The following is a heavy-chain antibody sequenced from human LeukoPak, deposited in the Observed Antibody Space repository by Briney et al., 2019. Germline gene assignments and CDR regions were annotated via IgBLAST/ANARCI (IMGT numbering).Heavy chain of an antibody. V-gene: IGHV5-51*01. CDR1: GYHFAIYW. Sequence: GESLKISCKGSGYHFAIYWIGWVRQMPGKGLEWMGIIYPGDSDTRYSPSFQGQVTISADKSISTAYLQWSSLKASDSAMYYCARPQVVVVTAVAFDVWGQGTMVTVSS. CDR3: ARPQVVVVTAVAFDV. CDR2: IYPGDSDT. J-gene: IGHJ3*01. D-gene: IGHD2-21*02.